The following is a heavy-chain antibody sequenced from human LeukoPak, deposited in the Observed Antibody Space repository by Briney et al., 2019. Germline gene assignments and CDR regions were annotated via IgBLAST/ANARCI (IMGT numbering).Heavy chain of an antibody. CDR3: ARHYPPDYTFDY. D-gene: IGHD4-11*01. CDR1: GGSFSGYY. J-gene: IGHJ4*02. CDR2: INHSGST. Sequence: SSETLSLTCAVYGGSFSGYYWSWIRQPPGKGLEWIGEINHSGSTNYNPSLKSRVTMSVDTSKNQFSLRLSSVTAADTAVYYCARHYPPDYTFDYWGQGTLVTVSS. V-gene: IGHV4-34*01.